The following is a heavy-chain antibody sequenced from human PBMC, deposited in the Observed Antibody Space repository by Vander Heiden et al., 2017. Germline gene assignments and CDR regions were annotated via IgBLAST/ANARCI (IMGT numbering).Heavy chain of an antibody. Sequence: EVQLEESGGGLVQPGGSLRLSCAASGFTFRSHSLNWIRQAPGKGLEWVSYISSSSSTIYYSDTVKGRFTISRDNAKDSLFLQMNSLRDEDTGVYYCARVGSGYDLINDGFDIWGQGTMVTVSS. CDR3: ARVGSGYDLINDGFDI. J-gene: IGHJ3*02. CDR1: GFTFRSHS. V-gene: IGHV3-48*02. CDR2: ISSSSSTI. D-gene: IGHD5-12*01.